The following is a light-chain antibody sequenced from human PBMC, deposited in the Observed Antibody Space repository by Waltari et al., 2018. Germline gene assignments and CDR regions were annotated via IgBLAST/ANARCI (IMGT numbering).Light chain of an antibody. CDR1: QGIRNY. V-gene: IGKV1-16*02. CDR3: QQYSSYPPT. J-gene: IGKJ3*01. CDR2: AAS. Sequence: IKKKKTKSTQYASIRKRENITCRASQGIRNYLAWFQQKPGKAPKSLIYAASSLQSGVPSKFSGGGSGTDFTLTISSLQPEDFATYYCQQYSSYPPTFGPGTKVDIK.